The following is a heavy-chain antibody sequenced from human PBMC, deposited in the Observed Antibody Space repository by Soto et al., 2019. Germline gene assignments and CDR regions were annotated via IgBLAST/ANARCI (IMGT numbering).Heavy chain of an antibody. V-gene: IGHV3-66*01. CDR3: ARDPFQVFGY. CDR2: IFSDGST. Sequence: EVQVVESGVGLVQPGGSLRLSCAASGFTVSNNYMSWVRQSPGKGLEWISVIFSDGSTYYADSVKGRFNISRDNSENTLYLQINSLKAEDTAVYYCARDPFQVFGYWGQGTLVTVSS. J-gene: IGHJ4*02. CDR1: GFTVSNNY.